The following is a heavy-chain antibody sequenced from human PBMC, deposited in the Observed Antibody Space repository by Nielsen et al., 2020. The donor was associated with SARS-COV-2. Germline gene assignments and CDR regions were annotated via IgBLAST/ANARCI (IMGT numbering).Heavy chain of an antibody. CDR3: ARDQNRVGYFDL. CDR2: INPSGGST. J-gene: IGHJ2*01. V-gene: IGHV1-46*01. D-gene: IGHD1-14*01. Sequence: ASVKVSCKASGYTFTSYYMHWVRQAPAQGLEWMGIINPSGGSTSYAQKFQGRVTMTRDTSTSTVYMELSSLRSEDTAVYYCARDQNRVGYFDLWGRGTLVTVSS. CDR1: GYTFTSYY.